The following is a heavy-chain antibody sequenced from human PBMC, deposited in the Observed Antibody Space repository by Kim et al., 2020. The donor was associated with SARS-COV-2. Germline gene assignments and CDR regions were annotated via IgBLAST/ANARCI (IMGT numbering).Heavy chain of an antibody. D-gene: IGHD3-10*01. Sequence: SETLSLTCAVYGGSFSGYYWSWIRQPPGKGLEWIGEINHSGSTNYNPSLKSRVTISVDTSKNQFSLKLSSVTAADTAVYYCARMRRGSGRTSHYYYYGMDVWGQGTTVTVSS. V-gene: IGHV4-34*01. CDR2: INHSGST. J-gene: IGHJ6*02. CDR3: ARMRRGSGRTSHYYYYGMDV. CDR1: GGSFSGYY.